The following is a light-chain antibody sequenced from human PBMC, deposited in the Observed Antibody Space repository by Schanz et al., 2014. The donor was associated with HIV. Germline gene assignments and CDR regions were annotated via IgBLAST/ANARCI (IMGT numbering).Light chain of an antibody. CDR3: ATSPFFLSGV. CDR2: SNN. V-gene: IGLV1-47*02. CDR1: SSKQRRKK. Sequence: QSVLTQPPSGGGNPGQRVRKGGGGSSSKQRRKKVNSSQQLPGTAPRLLIYSNNQRPSGVPDRFSGSKSGTSASLAIIGLRSEDEAHYYCATSPFFLSGVFGGGTKLTVL. J-gene: IGLJ3*02.